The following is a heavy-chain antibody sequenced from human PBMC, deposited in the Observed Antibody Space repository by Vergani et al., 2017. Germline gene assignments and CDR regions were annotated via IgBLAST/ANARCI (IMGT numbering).Heavy chain of an antibody. D-gene: IGHD3-9*01. Sequence: EVQLVESGGGLVQPGRSLRLSCAASGFTFDDYAMHWVRQAPGKGLEWVSGINWNSDSIAYADSVKGRFTISRDNAKNSLYLQMNSLRAEDTALYYCARDFYDILTDSDTHDYWGQGTLVTVSS. CDR2: INWNSDSI. V-gene: IGHV3-9*01. CDR1: GFTFDDYA. J-gene: IGHJ4*02. CDR3: ARDFYDILTDSDTHDY.